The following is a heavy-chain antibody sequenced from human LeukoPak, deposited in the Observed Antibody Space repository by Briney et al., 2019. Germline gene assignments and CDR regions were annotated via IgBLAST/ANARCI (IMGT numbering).Heavy chain of an antibody. CDR3: ARLHYDFWSGPNWFDP. CDR1: GYTFTSHD. D-gene: IGHD3-3*01. J-gene: IGHJ5*02. Sequence: ASVKVSCKASGYTFTSHDINWVRQATGQGLEWMGWTNPNSGNTGYAQKFQGRVTMTRNTSISTAYMELSSLRSEDTAVYYCARLHYDFWSGPNWFDPWGQGTLVTVSS. V-gene: IGHV1-8*01. CDR2: TNPNSGNT.